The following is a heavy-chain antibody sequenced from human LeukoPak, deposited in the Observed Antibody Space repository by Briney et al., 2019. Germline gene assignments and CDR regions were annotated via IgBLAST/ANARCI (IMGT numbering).Heavy chain of an antibody. CDR1: GYTFTSYA. J-gene: IGHJ6*02. V-gene: IGHV1-3*01. D-gene: IGHD2-2*01. Sequence: VASVKVSCKASGYTFTSYAMHWVRQAPGQRLEWMGWINAGNGNTKYSQKFQGRVTITRDTSASTAYMELSSLRSEDTAVYYCARDPQYQLLSDYYYGMDVWGQGTTVTVSS. CDR3: ARDPQYQLLSDYYYGMDV. CDR2: INAGNGNT.